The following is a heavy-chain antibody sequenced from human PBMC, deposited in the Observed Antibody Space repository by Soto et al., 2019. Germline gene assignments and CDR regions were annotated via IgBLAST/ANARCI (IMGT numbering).Heavy chain of an antibody. J-gene: IGHJ4*02. CDR3: ARDRDDYGSGNYYNRIDF. Sequence: QVQLVQSGAEVKKPGSSVKVSYKASGGIFSTYAISWLRQAPGQGLEWMGGIIPLFGTPNYAQRFQGRVTIIADESTSTAYMELSRLRSEDTAVYYCARDRDDYGSGNYYNRIDFWGQGTLVTVSS. D-gene: IGHD3-10*01. CDR1: GGIFSTYA. CDR2: IIPLFGTP. V-gene: IGHV1-69*01.